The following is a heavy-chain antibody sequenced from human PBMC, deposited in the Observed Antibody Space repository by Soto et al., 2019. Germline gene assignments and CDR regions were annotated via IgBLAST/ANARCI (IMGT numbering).Heavy chain of an antibody. D-gene: IGHD3-3*01. J-gene: IGHJ4*02. CDR3: ARGGVSTRTFDY. Sequence: PGESLKISCKGSGYNFAGYWIAWVRQMPGKGLELMEIIYPSGSDTRYRPSFQGQVTISADKSISSAYLQWSSLRASDTAMYYCARGGVSTRTFDYWGQGTPVTVSS. V-gene: IGHV5-51*01. CDR2: IYPSGSDT. CDR1: GYNFAGYW.